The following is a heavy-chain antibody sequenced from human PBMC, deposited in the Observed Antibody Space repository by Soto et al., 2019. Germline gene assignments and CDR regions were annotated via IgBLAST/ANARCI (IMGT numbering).Heavy chain of an antibody. D-gene: IGHD2-15*01. J-gene: IGHJ4*02. CDR1: GFTFSSYP. V-gene: IGHV3-23*01. CDR3: AQYVTPCSVGSCYRNFDY. Sequence: EVQLLGSGGGLVQPGGSLRLSCAASGFTFSSYPMSWVRQAPGKGLEWVSAIGAGADTTYYANSVKGQFTISRDKYKNTLYLQMNSRRAYATALYYCAQYVTPCSVGSCYRNFDYWGQGTLVTVSS. CDR2: IGAGADTT.